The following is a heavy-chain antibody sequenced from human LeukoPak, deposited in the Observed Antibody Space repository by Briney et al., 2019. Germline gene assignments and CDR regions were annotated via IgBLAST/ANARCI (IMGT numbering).Heavy chain of an antibody. J-gene: IGHJ6*03. CDR3: ARVSEMATPGVFYYYMDV. D-gene: IGHD5-24*01. V-gene: IGHV3-48*01. Sequence: GGSLRLSCAASGFTFSSYSMNWVRQAPGKGLEWVSYISSSSSTIYYADSVKGRFTISRDNAKNSLYPQMNSLRAEDTAVYYCARVSEMATPGVFYYYMDVWGKGTTVTVSS. CDR1: GFTFSSYS. CDR2: ISSSSSTI.